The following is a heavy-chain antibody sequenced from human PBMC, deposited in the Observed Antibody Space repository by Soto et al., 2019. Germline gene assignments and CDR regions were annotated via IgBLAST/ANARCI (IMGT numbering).Heavy chain of an antibody. V-gene: IGHV1-2*02. CDR3: ARGPYGDNAFDI. Sequence: QVQVVQSGAEVKKPGASVKVSCKASGYTFTDYYMHWIRQAPGQGLEWMGWIAPHRDGTEFAQKFQSRITLTGDTSTSTAYMELTGLTSADTAVYFCARGPYGDNAFDIWGQGTVVTVSS. CDR1: GYTFTDYY. CDR2: IAPHRDGT. D-gene: IGHD4-17*01. J-gene: IGHJ3*02.